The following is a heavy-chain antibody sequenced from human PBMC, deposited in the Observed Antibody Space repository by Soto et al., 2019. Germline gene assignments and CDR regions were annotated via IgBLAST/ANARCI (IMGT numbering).Heavy chain of an antibody. Sequence: EVQLLESGGGLVQPGGSLRLSCAASGFTFSSYAMSWVRQAPGKGLEGVSAISDSGRNTYYAASVKGRFTISKDTSKNTLYLQMNSLRVEDTAVYYCAKGIKWELPFDYGGQGTLVTVSS. J-gene: IGHJ4*02. CDR1: GFTFSSYA. V-gene: IGHV3-23*01. CDR2: ISDSGRNT. CDR3: AKGIKWELPFDY. D-gene: IGHD1-26*01.